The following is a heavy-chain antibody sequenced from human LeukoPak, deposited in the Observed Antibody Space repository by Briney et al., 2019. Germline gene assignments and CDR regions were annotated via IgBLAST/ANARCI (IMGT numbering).Heavy chain of an antibody. CDR1: GGSISSYY. CDR3: ARDLGFPGDEYVINWFDP. V-gene: IGHV4-59*12. D-gene: IGHD3-16*01. J-gene: IGHJ5*02. Sequence: SETLSLTCTVSGGSISSYYWSWIRQPPGKGLEWIGYIYYSGSTNYNPSLKSRVTISVDTSKNQFSLKLSSVTAADTAVYYCARDLGFPGDEYVINWFDPWGQGTLVTVSS. CDR2: IYYSGST.